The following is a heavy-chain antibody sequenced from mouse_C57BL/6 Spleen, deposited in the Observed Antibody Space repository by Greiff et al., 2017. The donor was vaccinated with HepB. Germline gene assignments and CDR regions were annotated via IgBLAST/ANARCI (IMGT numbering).Heavy chain of an antibody. CDR2: ISSGSSTI. CDR3: ARALIDSSGYFDY. Sequence: EVKVVESGGGLVKPGGSLKLSCAASGFTFSDYGMHWVRQAPEKGLEWVAYISSGSSTIYYADTVKGRFTISRDNAKNTLFLQMTSLRSEDTAMYYCARALIDSSGYFDYWGQGTTLTVSS. CDR1: GFTFSDYG. J-gene: IGHJ2*01. D-gene: IGHD3-2*02. V-gene: IGHV5-17*01.